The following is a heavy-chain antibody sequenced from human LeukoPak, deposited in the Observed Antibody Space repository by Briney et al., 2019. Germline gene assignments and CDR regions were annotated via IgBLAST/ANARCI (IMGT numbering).Heavy chain of an antibody. CDR2: IRYDGSNK. CDR1: GFTFSSYG. V-gene: IGHV3-30*02. D-gene: IGHD2-2*01. J-gene: IGHJ4*02. Sequence: PGRSLRLSCAASGFTFSSYGMHWVRQAPGKGLEWVAFIRYDGSNKYYADSVKGRFTISRDNSKNTLYLQMNSLRAEDTAVYYCANEGYCSSTSRYSFDYWGQGTLVTVSS. CDR3: ANEGYCSSTSRYSFDY.